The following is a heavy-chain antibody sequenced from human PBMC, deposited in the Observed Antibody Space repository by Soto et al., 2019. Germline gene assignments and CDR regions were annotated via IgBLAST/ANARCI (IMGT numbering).Heavy chain of an antibody. Sequence: KPSETLSLTCNVSGVCIIGTSYYWGWIRQPPGKGLEWIGTIYFNGNTCYNPSLKSRLTISVETSKNQISLRLTSVTAADTDVYYCARQGSYWGTGTRLTV. CDR3: ARQGSY. J-gene: IGHJ4*01. CDR2: IYFNGNT. CDR1: GVCIIGTSYY. V-gene: IGHV4-39*01.